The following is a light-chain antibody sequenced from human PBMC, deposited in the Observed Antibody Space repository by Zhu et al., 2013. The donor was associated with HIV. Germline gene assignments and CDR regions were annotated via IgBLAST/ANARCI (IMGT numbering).Light chain of an antibody. CDR1: QSVSSGY. CDR3: QQYGTPPPWT. CDR2: GVS. V-gene: IGKV3-20*01. J-gene: IGKJ1*01. Sequence: EILLTQSPDTLSLSPGDRATLSCRASQSVSSGYLAWYQQRPGQAPMLLIHGVSNRATGIPDRFSGSGSGTDFTLSISRMEPEDFAMYYCQQYGTPPPWTFGPGTKVEI.